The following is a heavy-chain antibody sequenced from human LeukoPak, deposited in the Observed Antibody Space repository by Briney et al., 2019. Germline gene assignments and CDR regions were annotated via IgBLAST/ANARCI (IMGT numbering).Heavy chain of an antibody. CDR1: GYTFTSYD. J-gene: IGHJ3*02. V-gene: IGHV1-8*01. CDR2: MNPNSGNT. CDR3: ARGYDSSGYYRSGAFDI. Sequence: GASVKVSCKASGYTFTSYDINWVRQATGQGLEWMGWMNPNSGNTGYAQKFQGRVTMTRNTSISTAYMELSSLRSGDTAVYYCARGYDSSGYYRSGAFDIWGQGTMVTVSS. D-gene: IGHD3-22*01.